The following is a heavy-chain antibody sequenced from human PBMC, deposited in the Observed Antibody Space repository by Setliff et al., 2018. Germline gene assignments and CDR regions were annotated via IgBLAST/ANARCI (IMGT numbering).Heavy chain of an antibody. Sequence: LSLTCTVSGGSIRDYYWNWIRQSPGKGLEWIGCIYYRGTTNYNSSLKSRVTISIDMSRNQFSLKLTSATAADTAVYFCAAVGISAGGGWFDPWGQGTLVTVS. V-gene: IGHV4-59*01. J-gene: IGHJ5*02. CDR3: AAVGISAGGGWFDP. CDR1: GGSIRDYY. D-gene: IGHD1-26*01. CDR2: IYYRGTT.